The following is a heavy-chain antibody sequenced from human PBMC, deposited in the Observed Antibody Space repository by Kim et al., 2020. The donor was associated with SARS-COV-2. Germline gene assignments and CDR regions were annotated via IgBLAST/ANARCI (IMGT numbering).Heavy chain of an antibody. CDR3: ARDTVPAAIESPVYSGWYSN. Sequence: GGSLRLSCAASGFTFSDYYMSWIRQAPGKGLEWVSYISSSSSYTNYADSVKGRFTISRDNAKNSLYLQMNSLRAEDTAVYYCARDTVPAAIESPVYSGWYSNWGQGTLVTVSS. D-gene: IGHD2-2*01. CDR2: ISSSSSYT. CDR1: GFTFSDYY. J-gene: IGHJ4*02. V-gene: IGHV3-11*05.